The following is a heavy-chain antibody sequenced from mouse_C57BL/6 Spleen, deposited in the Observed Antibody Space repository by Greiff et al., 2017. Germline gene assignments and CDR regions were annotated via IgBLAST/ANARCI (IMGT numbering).Heavy chain of an antibody. D-gene: IGHD2-3*01. J-gene: IGHJ3*01. Sequence: VQLKQSVAELVRPGASVKLSCTASGFNIKNTYMHWVKQRPEQGLEWIGRIDPANGNTKYAPKFQGKATITADTSSNTAYLQLSSLTSEDTAIYSCAGYDGYSAWFAYWGQGTLVTVSA. CDR2: IDPANGNT. CDR3: AGYDGYSAWFAY. CDR1: GFNIKNTY. V-gene: IGHV14-3*01.